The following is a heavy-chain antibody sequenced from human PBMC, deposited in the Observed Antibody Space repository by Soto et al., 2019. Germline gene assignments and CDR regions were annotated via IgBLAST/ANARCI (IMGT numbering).Heavy chain of an antibody. CDR2: INPSGGST. D-gene: IGHD3-16*01. CDR3: ASWGSEDGYNHDY. V-gene: IGHV1-46*01. CDR1: GYTSTSYY. Sequence: GASVKVSCKACGYTSTSYYTHWVRQAPGQGLEWMGIINPSGGSTSYAQKFQGRVTMTRDTSTSTVYMELSSLSSEDTAVYYCASWGSEDGYNHDYWGQGTLVTVSS. J-gene: IGHJ4*02.